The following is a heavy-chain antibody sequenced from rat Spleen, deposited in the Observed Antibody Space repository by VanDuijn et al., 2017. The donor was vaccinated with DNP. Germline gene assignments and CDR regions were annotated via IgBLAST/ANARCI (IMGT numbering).Heavy chain of an antibody. CDR1: GYSITSNY. D-gene: IGHD1-7*01. V-gene: IGHV3-1*01. Sequence: EVHLQESGSGLVKPSQSLSLACSVTGYSITSNYWGWIRKFPGNKLEYIGHITYSSSTNYNPSLKSRLSITRDTSKNHFFLHLNSVTSEDTATYYCARWTRYFDYWGQGIMVTVSS. J-gene: IGHJ2*01. CDR3: ARWTRYFDY. CDR2: ITYSSST.